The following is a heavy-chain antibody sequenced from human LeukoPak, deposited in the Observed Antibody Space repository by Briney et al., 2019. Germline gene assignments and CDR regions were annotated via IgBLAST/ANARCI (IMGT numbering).Heavy chain of an antibody. CDR2: ISTYNGNT. CDR1: VYTFTSYG. CDR3: ARDLRIAVAGRVFDY. J-gene: IGHJ4*02. Sequence: GSSVKVSCKASVYTFTSYGISWVRQAPGQALEWMGWISTYNGNTNSAQKLHGRVTMTTDTSTSTAYMELRSLRSDDTAVYYCARDLRIAVAGRVFDYWGEGTLVTVSS. V-gene: IGHV1-18*04. D-gene: IGHD6-19*01.